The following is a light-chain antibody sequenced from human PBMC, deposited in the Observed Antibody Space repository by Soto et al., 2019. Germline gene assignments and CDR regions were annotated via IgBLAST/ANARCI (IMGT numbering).Light chain of an antibody. CDR2: TAS. Sequence: AIQTTQSPSSLSSSVGDRVVITCRASQAIRNDLGWYQQKPGKAPKLLIYTASTLHSGVPSRFSGSGSGADFTLTIRSLQPEDSATYYCLHDYSYPRTFGQGTKVDI. V-gene: IGKV1-6*01. CDR1: QAIRND. CDR3: LHDYSYPRT. J-gene: IGKJ1*01.